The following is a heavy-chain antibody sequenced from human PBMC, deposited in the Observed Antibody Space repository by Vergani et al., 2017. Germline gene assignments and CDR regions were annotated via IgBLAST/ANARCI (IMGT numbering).Heavy chain of an antibody. D-gene: IGHD3-9*01. Sequence: EVQLVESGGGLVQPGGSLRLSCAASGFTFSSYSMNWVRQAPGKGLEWVSYISSSSSTIYYADSVKGRFTISRDNSKNTLYLQMNSLRAEDTAVYYCARVPYYDILTGYDYWGQGTLVTVSS. CDR1: GFTFSSYS. V-gene: IGHV3-48*01. J-gene: IGHJ4*02. CDR3: ARVPYYDILTGYDY. CDR2: ISSSSSTI.